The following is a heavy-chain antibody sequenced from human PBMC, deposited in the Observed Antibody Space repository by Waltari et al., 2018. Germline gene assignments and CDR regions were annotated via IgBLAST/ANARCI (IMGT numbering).Heavy chain of an antibody. Sequence: QVQLQQWGAGLLKPSETLSLTCAVYGGSFSGYYWSWIRQPPGKGLEWIGEINHSGSTNYNPSLKSRVTISVDPSKNQVSLKLSSVTAADTAVYYCARGRQYSYGYLDYWGQGTLVTVSS. D-gene: IGHD5-18*01. CDR2: INHSGST. CDR1: GGSFSGYY. CDR3: ARGRQYSYGYLDY. V-gene: IGHV4-34*01. J-gene: IGHJ4*02.